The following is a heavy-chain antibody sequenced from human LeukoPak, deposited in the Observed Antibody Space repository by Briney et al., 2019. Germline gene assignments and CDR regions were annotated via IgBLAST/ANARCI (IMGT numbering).Heavy chain of an antibody. V-gene: IGHV3-23*01. CDR2: ISGSGGST. J-gene: IGHJ4*02. Sequence: GGALVLSCAASGFTFSSYAMSWVRQAPGKGLEWVSAISGSGGSTYYAESVKGRFTISRDNSKNPLYLQMNSLRAEDTAVYYCAKVLVYSGSYYFDYWGQGTLVTVSS. CDR3: AKVLVYSGSYYFDY. CDR1: GFTFSSYA. D-gene: IGHD1-26*01.